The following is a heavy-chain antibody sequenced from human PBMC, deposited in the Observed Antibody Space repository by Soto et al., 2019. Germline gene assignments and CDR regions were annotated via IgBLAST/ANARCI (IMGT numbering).Heavy chain of an antibody. Sequence: HPGGSLRLSCAASGVSFSTSWMTWVRQAPGKGLEWVAKRMPDGSEKYYVGAVKGRFTISRDNAKNSWCLQINSLRGDDTAVYYCARDGGTLGFDYWGKGTLVTVSS. CDR1: GVSFSTSW. D-gene: IGHD3-3*01. V-gene: IGHV3-7*01. CDR3: ARDGGTLGFDY. CDR2: RMPDGSEK. J-gene: IGHJ4*02.